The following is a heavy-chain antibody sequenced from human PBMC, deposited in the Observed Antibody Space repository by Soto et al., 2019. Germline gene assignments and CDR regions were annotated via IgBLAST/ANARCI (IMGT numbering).Heavy chain of an antibody. Sequence: QVQLVQSGAEVKKPGSSVKVSCKASGGTFSSYAISWVRQAPGQGLEWMGGIIPIFGTANYAQKFQGRVTITADESTNKAYLELSSLRSEDTAVYYWARGEGAGGSYPPPFDYWGQGTLVTVSS. CDR1: GGTFSSYA. CDR3: ARGEGAGGSYPPPFDY. J-gene: IGHJ4*02. V-gene: IGHV1-69*01. D-gene: IGHD1-26*01. CDR2: IIPIFGTA.